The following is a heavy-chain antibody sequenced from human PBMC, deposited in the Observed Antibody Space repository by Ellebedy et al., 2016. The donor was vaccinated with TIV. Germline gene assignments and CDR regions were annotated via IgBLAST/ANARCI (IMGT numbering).Heavy chain of an antibody. D-gene: IGHD6-6*01. J-gene: IGHJ4*02. CDR3: ARAPKIAARPTDPYYFDY. CDR2: ISSSSSYI. CDR1: GFTFSSYA. Sequence: GESLKISCAASGFTFSSYAMNWVRQAPGKGLEWVSSISSSSSYIYYADSVKGRFTISRDNAKNSLYLQMNSLRAEDTAVYYCARAPKIAARPTDPYYFDYWGQGTLVTVSS. V-gene: IGHV3-21*01.